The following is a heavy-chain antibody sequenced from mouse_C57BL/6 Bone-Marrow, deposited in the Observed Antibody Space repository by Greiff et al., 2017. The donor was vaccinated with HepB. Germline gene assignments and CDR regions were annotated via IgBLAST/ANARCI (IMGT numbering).Heavy chain of an antibody. D-gene: IGHD1-1*01. V-gene: IGHV1-69*01. J-gene: IGHJ2*01. Sequence: QQSCKASGYTFTSYWMHWVKQRPGQGLEWIGEIDPSDSYTNYNQKFKGKSTLTVDKSSSTAYMQLSSLTSEDSAVYYCARSYGSSFFDYWGQGTTLTVSS. CDR1: GYTFTSYW. CDR3: ARSYGSSFFDY. CDR2: IDPSDSYT.